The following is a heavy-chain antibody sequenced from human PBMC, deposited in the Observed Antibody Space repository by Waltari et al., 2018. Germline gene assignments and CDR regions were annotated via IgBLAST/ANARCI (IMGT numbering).Heavy chain of an antibody. V-gene: IGHV3-30*04. CDR1: GFIFTTYA. CDR2: IAKDGSNE. J-gene: IGHJ4*02. CDR3: AGEVGVAAGTGFDF. Sequence: QVQLVESGGGVVQPERSLRLSCAASGFIFTTYAIHWARQAPGQGMEWVAGIAKDGSNEDYAESVKGRFTISSDNSRNTLSLQMNSLETEDAAVYFCAGEVGVAAGTGFDFGGQGTLVTVSA. D-gene: IGHD6-19*01.